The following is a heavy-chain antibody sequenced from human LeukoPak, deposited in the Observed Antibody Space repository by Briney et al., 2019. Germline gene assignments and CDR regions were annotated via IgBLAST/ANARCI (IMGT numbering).Heavy chain of an antibody. Sequence: SETLSLTCAVYGGSFSGYYWSWIRQPPGKGLEWIGEINHSGSTNYNPSLKSRDTISVDTSKNQFSLKLSSVTAADTAVYYCASSRAGTWSYFDYWGQGTLVTVSS. D-gene: IGHD3-10*01. V-gene: IGHV4-34*01. CDR3: ASSRAGTWSYFDY. CDR2: INHSGST. J-gene: IGHJ4*02. CDR1: GGSFSGYY.